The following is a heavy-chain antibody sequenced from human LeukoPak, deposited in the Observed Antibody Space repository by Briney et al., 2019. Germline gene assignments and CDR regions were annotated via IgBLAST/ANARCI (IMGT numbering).Heavy chain of an antibody. Sequence: GGSLRLSCAASGFTFSGAAMHWVHQASGKGLEWVGHIRGKGNNYATAYTESVKGRFTISRDDSKNTAYLQMNSLKTEDTAVYYCTGSSVGHWGQGTLVTVSS. D-gene: IGHD6-25*01. J-gene: IGHJ1*01. CDR2: IRGKGNNYAT. V-gene: IGHV3-73*01. CDR1: GFTFSGAA. CDR3: TGSSVGH.